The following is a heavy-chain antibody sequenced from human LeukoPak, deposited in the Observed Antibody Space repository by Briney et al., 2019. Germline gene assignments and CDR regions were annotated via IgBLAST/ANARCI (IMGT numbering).Heavy chain of an antibody. CDR2: ITTKGGST. V-gene: IGHV3-64*02. CDR1: GFTFSSHA. Sequence: GGSLRLSCAASGFTFSSHAMHWVRQAPGKGLEYVSAITTKGGSTYYADSVKGRFTISRDNSKNTLYLQMDSLRVEDMAVYYCARRSRRGHPANAFDIWGQGTMVTVSS. D-gene: IGHD3-10*01. CDR3: ARRSRRGHPANAFDI. J-gene: IGHJ3*02.